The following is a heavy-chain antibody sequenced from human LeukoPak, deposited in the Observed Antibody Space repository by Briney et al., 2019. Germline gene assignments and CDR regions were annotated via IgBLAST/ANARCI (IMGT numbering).Heavy chain of an antibody. CDR3: ARDLPYCSGGSCYPNYYYYGVDV. D-gene: IGHD2-15*01. CDR2: ISSSSSYI. Sequence: GGSLRLSCAASGFTFSSYSMNWVRQAPGKGLEWVSSISSSSSYIYYADSVKGRFTISRDNAKNSLYLQMNSLRAEDTAVYYCARDLPYCSGGSCYPNYYYYGVDVWGQGTTVTVSS. V-gene: IGHV3-21*01. CDR1: GFTFSSYS. J-gene: IGHJ6*02.